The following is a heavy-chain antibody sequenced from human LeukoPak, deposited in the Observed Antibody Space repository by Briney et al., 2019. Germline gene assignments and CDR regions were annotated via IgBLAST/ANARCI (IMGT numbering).Heavy chain of an antibody. CDR3: AKDRGGDYGWYFDL. V-gene: IGHV3-23*01. CDR2: ISGSGGST. J-gene: IGHJ2*01. D-gene: IGHD4-17*01. CDR1: GFTFDDYG. Sequence: GGSLRLSCAASGFTFDDYGMSWVRQAPGKGLEWVSAISGSGGSTYYADSVKGRFTISRDNSKNTLYLQMNSLRAEDTAVYYCAKDRGGDYGWYFDLWGRGTLVTVSS.